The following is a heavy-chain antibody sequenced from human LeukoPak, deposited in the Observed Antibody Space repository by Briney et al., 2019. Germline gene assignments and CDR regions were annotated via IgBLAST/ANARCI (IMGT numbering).Heavy chain of an antibody. CDR2: INWNGGSI. CDR1: GFTFGDYP. J-gene: IGHJ6*03. V-gene: IGHV3-9*01. Sequence: PGRSLRLSCVASGFTFGDYPMHWVRQVPGKGLEWVSGINWNGGSIGYADSVKGRFTISRDNAKNSLYLQMNSLRAEDPALYYCAKDGRFSGSPYFYYMDVWGKGTTITVS. CDR3: AKDGRFSGSPYFYYMDV. D-gene: IGHD1-26*01.